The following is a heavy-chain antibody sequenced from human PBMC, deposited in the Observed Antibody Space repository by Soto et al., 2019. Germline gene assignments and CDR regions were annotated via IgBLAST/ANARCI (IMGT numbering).Heavy chain of an antibody. CDR2: IYYSGST. Sequence: SETLSLTCTISGDSISSYYWSWIRQPPGKGLEWIGYIYYSGSTTYNPSLKSRVTISVDTSKNQFSLKLRSVTAADTAVYYCARGVRAAAGTGFDYLGQGPMVTVSS. CDR3: ARGVRAAAGTGFDY. CDR1: GDSISSYY. J-gene: IGHJ4*02. D-gene: IGHD6-13*01. V-gene: IGHV4-59*01.